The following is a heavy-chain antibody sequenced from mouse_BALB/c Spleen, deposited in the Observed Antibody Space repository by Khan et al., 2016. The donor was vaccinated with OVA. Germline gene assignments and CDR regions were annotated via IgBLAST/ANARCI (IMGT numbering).Heavy chain of an antibody. J-gene: IGHJ3*01. V-gene: IGHV14-1*02. CDR1: DFNIKDYY. D-gene: IGHD2-10*02. CDR2: IDPENGDT. Sequence: VQLKESGAELVRPGALVKLSCKASDFNIKDYYMNWVKQRPEQGLEWIGWIDPENGDTIYDQKFQGKASISADTSSNTAYLHLSSLTSEDTAVYYCVRLGYGNYWFAYWGQGTLVTVSA. CDR3: VRLGYGNYWFAY.